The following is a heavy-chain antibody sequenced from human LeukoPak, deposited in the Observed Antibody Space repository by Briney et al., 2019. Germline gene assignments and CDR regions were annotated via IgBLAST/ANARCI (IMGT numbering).Heavy chain of an antibody. CDR1: GFTFGSHA. CDR2: IRSKGCGGTT. Sequence: PGGSLRLSCITSGFTFGSHAMSWVRQAPGKGLDWVGFIRSKGCGGTTEYAASVKGRFTISRDDSKSIAYLQMNSLKREDTAVYYCTRGPTGRWLYYGMDVWSQGTTVIVSS. CDR3: TRGPTGRWLYYGMDV. J-gene: IGHJ6*02. V-gene: IGHV3-49*04. D-gene: IGHD5-24*01.